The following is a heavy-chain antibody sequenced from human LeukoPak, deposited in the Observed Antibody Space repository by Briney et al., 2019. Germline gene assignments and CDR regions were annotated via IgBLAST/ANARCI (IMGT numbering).Heavy chain of an antibody. J-gene: IGHJ6*02. D-gene: IGHD3-22*01. CDR2: INPSGGST. CDR3: ARDLLIVVVMDLDYYYGMDV. CDR1: GYTFTGYY. Sequence: ASVTVSCKASGYTFTGYYMHWVRQAPGQGLEWMGIINPSGGSTSYAQKFQGRVTMTRDTSTSTVYMELSSLRSEDTAVYYCARDLLIVVVMDLDYYYGMDVWGQGTTVTVSS. V-gene: IGHV1-46*01.